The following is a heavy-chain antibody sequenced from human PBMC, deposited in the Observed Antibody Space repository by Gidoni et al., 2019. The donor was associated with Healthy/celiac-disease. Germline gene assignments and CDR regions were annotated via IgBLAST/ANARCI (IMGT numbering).Heavy chain of an antibody. CDR3: ARDLSLDTAMVMYY. CDR2: IWYDGSNK. CDR1: GFTLRCYG. J-gene: IGHJ4*02. D-gene: IGHD5-18*01. Sequence: QVQLVESGGGVVQPGRSLRLSCAASGFTLRCYGMHGVRQAPGKGLEWVAVIWYDGSNKYYAGSVKGRFTISRDNCKNTLYLQMNSLRAEDTAVYYCARDLSLDTAMVMYYWGQGTLVTVSS. V-gene: IGHV3-33*01.